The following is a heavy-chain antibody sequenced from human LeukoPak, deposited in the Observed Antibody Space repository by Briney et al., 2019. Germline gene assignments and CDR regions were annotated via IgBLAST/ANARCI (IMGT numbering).Heavy chain of an antibody. CDR3: ARDWGYSYGHPFDY. V-gene: IGHV3-30-3*01. CDR2: ISYDGSNK. CDR1: GFTFSSYT. Sequence: PGRSLRLSCGASGFTFSSYTMHWVRQAPGKGLEWVTLISYDGSNKYYADSVKGRFTISRDNSKNTLYLQMNSLRAEDTAVYYCARDWGYSYGHPFDYWGQRTPVTVSS. D-gene: IGHD5-12*01. J-gene: IGHJ4*02.